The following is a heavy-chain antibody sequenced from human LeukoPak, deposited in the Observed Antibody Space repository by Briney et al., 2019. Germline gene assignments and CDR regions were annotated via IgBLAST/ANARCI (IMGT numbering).Heavy chain of an antibody. J-gene: IGHJ4*02. V-gene: IGHV4-34*01. CDR3: ARGVCSGGSCYSEWNY. Sequence: SETLSLTCAVYGGSFSGYYWSWIRRPPGKGLEWIGETNYSGSTNYNPSLKSRVTISVDTSKNQFSLKLSSVTAADTAVYYCARGVCSGGSCYSEWNYWGQGTLVTVSS. D-gene: IGHD2-15*01. CDR1: GGSFSGYY. CDR2: TNYSGST.